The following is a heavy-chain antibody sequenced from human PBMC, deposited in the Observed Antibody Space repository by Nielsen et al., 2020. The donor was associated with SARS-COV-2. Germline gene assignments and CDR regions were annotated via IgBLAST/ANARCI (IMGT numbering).Heavy chain of an antibody. CDR3: TTGGITMVRGVMQY. CDR2: IKSKVDGGTT. D-gene: IGHD3-10*01. J-gene: IGHJ1*01. Sequence: GESLKISCAASGFTFSNPWMNWVRQAPGKGLEWVGRIKSKVDGGTTDYAGPVKGRFTIPRDDSKNTLYQQMNSLKTEDTAVYYCTTGGITMVRGVMQYWGQGTLVTVSP. V-gene: IGHV3-15*01. CDR1: GFTFSNPW.